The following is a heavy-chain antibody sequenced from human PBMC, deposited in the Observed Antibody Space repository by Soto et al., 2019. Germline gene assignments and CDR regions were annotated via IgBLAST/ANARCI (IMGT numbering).Heavy chain of an antibody. CDR2: ISGSGAST. V-gene: IGHV3-23*01. D-gene: IGHD3-10*01. CDR3: VKPPQGVRKIDDS. Sequence: GGSLRLSCVASGLTFSIYAMSWVRRAPGKGLEWISSISGSGASTYYADSVRGRFTISRDNSKNTLYLQMSSLRAEDTALYYCVKPPQGVRKIDDSWGQGTQVTVSS. CDR1: GLTFSIYA. J-gene: IGHJ4*02.